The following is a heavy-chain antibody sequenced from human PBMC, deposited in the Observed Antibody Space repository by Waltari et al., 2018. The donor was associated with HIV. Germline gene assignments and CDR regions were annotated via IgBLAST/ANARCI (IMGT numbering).Heavy chain of an antibody. D-gene: IGHD3-16*01. CDR1: GFTFSSYD. CDR2: IGTAGDT. Sequence: EVQLVESGGGLVQPGGSLRLSCAASGFTFSSYDMHWVRQATGKGLDWVSAIGTAGDTYYPGSVKGRFTISRENAKNSLYLQMNSLRSEDTAVYYCARTLAQGWGLDYWGQGTLVTVSS. V-gene: IGHV3-13*01. J-gene: IGHJ4*02. CDR3: ARTLAQGWGLDY.